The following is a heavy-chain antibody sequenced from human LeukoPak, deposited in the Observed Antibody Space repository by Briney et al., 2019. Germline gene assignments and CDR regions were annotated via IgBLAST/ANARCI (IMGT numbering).Heavy chain of an antibody. V-gene: IGHV3-74*01. CDR2: VNSGGIIT. Sequence: QPGGSLRLSCAASGFTFSSYWMHWVRQAPGKGLVWVSRVNSGGIITNYADSVRGRFSISRDNAKNTVYLQMNSLRAEDTALYYCARGPFDYSLDRWGQGALSPSPQ. J-gene: IGHJ5*02. CDR1: GFTFSSYW. D-gene: IGHD4-11*01. CDR3: ARGPFDYSLDR.